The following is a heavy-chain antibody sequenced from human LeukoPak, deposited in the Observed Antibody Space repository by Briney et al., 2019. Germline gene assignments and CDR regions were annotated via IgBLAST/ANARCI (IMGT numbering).Heavy chain of an antibody. D-gene: IGHD2-21*01. CDR2: ILYDGSNK. V-gene: IGHV3-30*04. J-gene: IGHJ4*02. CDR3: ARAQQGLLYYFDY. CDR1: GFTLSSYA. Sequence: GRSLRLSCAASGFTLSSYAMHWVRQAPGKGLEWVAVILYDGSNKCYAHSVKGRFTISRDNAKNTLYLQMNSLRAEDTAVYYCARAQQGLLYYFDYWGQGTLVTVSS.